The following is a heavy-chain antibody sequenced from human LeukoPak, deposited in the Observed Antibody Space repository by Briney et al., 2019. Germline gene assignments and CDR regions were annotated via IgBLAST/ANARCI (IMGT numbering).Heavy chain of an antibody. D-gene: IGHD6-19*01. CDR1: GFTFSSYG. CDR2: ISYDGSNK. CDR3: AKDRDSYSSGPYYFDY. V-gene: IGHV3-30*18. Sequence: HPGGSLRLSCAASGFTFSSYGMHWVRQAPGKGLEWVAVISYDGSNKYYADSVKGRFTISRDNSKNTLYLQMNSLRAEDTAVYYCAKDRDSYSSGPYYFDYWGQGTLVTVSS. J-gene: IGHJ4*02.